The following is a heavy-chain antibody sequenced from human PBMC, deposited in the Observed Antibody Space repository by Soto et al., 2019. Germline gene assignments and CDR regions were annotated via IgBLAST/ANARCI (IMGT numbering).Heavy chain of an antibody. CDR1: GYTFTSYA. CDR2: ISAYNGTT. Sequence: QVPLLQSGAEVKKPGASVKVSCKTSGYTFTSYAISWVRQAPGQGLEGLGWISAYNGTTNYAQKLHARVTMTTDTSTGTAYMDLRSLRSDDTALYYCARVEAGPSPIAARRYYFDYWGQGTLVTVSS. D-gene: IGHD6-6*01. V-gene: IGHV1-18*04. CDR3: ARVEAGPSPIAARRYYFDY. J-gene: IGHJ4*02.